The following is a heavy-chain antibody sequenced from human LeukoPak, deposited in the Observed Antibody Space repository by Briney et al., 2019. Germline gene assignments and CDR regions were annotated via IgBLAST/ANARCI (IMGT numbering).Heavy chain of an antibody. CDR2: IYTSGST. D-gene: IGHD6-13*01. CDR3: AREVHSSSWYLWFDP. CDR1: GGSISSGSYY. V-gene: IGHV4-61*02. J-gene: IGHJ5*02. Sequence: PSETLSLTCTVSGGSISSGSYYWSWIRQPAGKGLEWIGRIYTSGSTNYNPSLKSRVTISVDTSKNQFSLKLSSVTAADTAVYYCAREVHSSSWYLWFDPWGQGTLVTVSS.